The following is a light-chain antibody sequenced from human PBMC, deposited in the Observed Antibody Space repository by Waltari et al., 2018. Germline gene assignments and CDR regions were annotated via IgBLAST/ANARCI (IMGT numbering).Light chain of an antibody. CDR3: QQRSNWPPT. Sequence: EIVLTQSPGTLSLSPGERATLSCRASQSVSNMLALYQQKPGQAPRLLIYDTSNRATGSPARFSGSGSGTDFTLTISSLEPEDFAVYYCQQRSNWPPTFGQGTKVEI. J-gene: IGKJ1*01. CDR2: DTS. V-gene: IGKV3-11*01. CDR1: QSVSNM.